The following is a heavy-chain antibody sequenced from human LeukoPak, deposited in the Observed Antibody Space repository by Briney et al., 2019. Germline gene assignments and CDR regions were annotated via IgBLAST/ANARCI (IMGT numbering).Heavy chain of an antibody. Sequence: GGSLRLSWAASGFTFSSFSMSWVRQAPGKGLEYVSGIGRTTYYAESVKGRFTISRDNSKNTLFLQMNSLRAEDTAVYYCAKRGLYGTVPFSGMDVWGQGTTVTVS. D-gene: IGHD2-8*02. CDR2: IGRTT. CDR1: GFTFSSFS. J-gene: IGHJ6*02. CDR3: AKRGLYGTVPFSGMDV. V-gene: IGHV3-23*01.